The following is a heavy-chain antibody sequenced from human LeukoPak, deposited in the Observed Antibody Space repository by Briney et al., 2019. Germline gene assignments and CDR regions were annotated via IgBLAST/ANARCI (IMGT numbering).Heavy chain of an antibody. CDR2: RRNEGSNK. J-gene: IGHJ3*02. V-gene: IGHV3-30*02. CDR1: GFTFSSYG. Sequence: GGSQRICCATSGFTFSSYGMHWVRQAPRKGRGRGAFRRNEGSNKYSAAAVQGRFTISRDNSKNTLYLQMNSLRAEDTAVYYCAKFSGGADMGIDAFDIWGQGTMVTVSS. CDR3: AKFSGGADMGIDAFDI. D-gene: IGHD3-10*01.